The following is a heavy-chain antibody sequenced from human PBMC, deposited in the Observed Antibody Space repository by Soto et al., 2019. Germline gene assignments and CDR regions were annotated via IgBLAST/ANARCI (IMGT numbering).Heavy chain of an antibody. CDR2: ISYDGINK. J-gene: IGHJ4*02. Sequence: QVQLMESGGGVVQPGRSLRLSCAASGFTFSSYGMHWVRQAPGKGLEWVAVISYDGINKYYADSVKGRFTISRDNSKNTLYLQMNSLRAEDTAVYYCAKSVYNWNDGFFDYWGQGTLVTVSS. V-gene: IGHV3-30*18. D-gene: IGHD1-1*01. CDR3: AKSVYNWNDGFFDY. CDR1: GFTFSSYG.